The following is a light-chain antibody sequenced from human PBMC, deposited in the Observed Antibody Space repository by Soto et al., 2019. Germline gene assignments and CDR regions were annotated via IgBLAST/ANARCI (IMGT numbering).Light chain of an antibody. CDR3: GTWDSSLSVAV. CDR2: DNN. CDR1: SSNIGNNY. Sequence: QSALTQPPSVSAAPGQKVTISCSGSSSNIGNNYVSWYQQLPGTAPKLLIYDNNKRPSGIPDRFSGSKSGTSATLAITGLQAGDEAGYYCGTWDSSLSVAVFGGGTQLTVL. V-gene: IGLV1-51*01. J-gene: IGLJ7*01.